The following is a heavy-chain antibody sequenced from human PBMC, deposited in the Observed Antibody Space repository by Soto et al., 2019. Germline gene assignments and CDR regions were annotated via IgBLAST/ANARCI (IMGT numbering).Heavy chain of an antibody. J-gene: IGHJ2*01. CDR1: EFTFIDYY. D-gene: IGHD3-16*01. V-gene: IGHV3-11*01. CDR2: IRSSGSSI. CDR3: ARDRVCGSYRYFDH. Sequence: PVGFLSLSCPASEFTFIDYYMSWIRQAPGEGLEGVSYIRSSGSSIYYAASVKGRFTISRDKAKNSLYLKMNSLRAEDTAVYYCARDRVCGSYRYFDHWGRGTLVTVSS.